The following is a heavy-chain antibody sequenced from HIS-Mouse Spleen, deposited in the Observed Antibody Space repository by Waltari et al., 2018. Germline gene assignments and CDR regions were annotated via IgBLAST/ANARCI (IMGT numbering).Heavy chain of an antibody. V-gene: IGHV3-33*06. Sequence: QVQLVESGGGVVQPGRSLRLSCAASGFTFSSYGMHWVRQAPGKGLEWVACIWDDGSNKYYADSVKCRFTISRDNSKNTLYLQMNSLRAEDTAVYYCAKGGLMVYAIGDYWGQGTLVTVSS. J-gene: IGHJ4*02. CDR1: GFTFSSYG. D-gene: IGHD2-8*01. CDR2: IWDDGSNK. CDR3: AKGGLMVYAIGDY.